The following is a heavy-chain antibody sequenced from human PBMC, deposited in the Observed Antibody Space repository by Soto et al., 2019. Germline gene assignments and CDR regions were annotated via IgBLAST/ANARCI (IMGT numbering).Heavy chain of an antibody. V-gene: IGHV3-30*18. D-gene: IGHD2-2*01. CDR2: TSSEGYNI. J-gene: IGHJ4*02. Sequence: QVQLVESGGGVVQPGTSVRLSCAASGFTFSSFGMHWVRQPPGKGLEWVAVTSSEGYNINYADSVKGRFTISRDNSKNTLFLQMNSLRAEDTAVYFCAKKLPGPYHARFDHCGQGALVTVSA. CDR3: AKKLPGPYHARFDH. CDR1: GFTFSSFG.